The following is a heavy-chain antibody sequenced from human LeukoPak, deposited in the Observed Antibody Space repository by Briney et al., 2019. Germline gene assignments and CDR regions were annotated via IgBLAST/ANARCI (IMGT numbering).Heavy chain of an antibody. J-gene: IGHJ4*02. CDR2: IYYSGST. CDR3: ARRVWRYSYGYGDFDY. Sequence: SETLSLTCTVSGGSIRSSYYYWGWIRQPPGKGLEWIGSIYYSGSTYYNPSLKSRVTISVDTSKNQFSLKLSSVTAADTAVYYCARRVWRYSYGYGDFDYWGQGTLVTVSS. CDR1: GGSIRSSYYY. V-gene: IGHV4-39*01. D-gene: IGHD5-18*01.